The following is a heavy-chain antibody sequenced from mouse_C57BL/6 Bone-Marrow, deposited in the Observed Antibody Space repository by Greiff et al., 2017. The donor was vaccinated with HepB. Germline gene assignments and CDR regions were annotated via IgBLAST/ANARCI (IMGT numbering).Heavy chain of an antibody. V-gene: IGHV1-74*01. CDR1: GYTFTSYW. CDR2: IHPSDSDT. J-gene: IGHJ1*03. Sequence: QVQLQQPGAELVKPGASVKVSCKASGYTFTSYWMHWVKQRPGQGLEWIGRIHPSDSDTNYNQKFKGKATLTVDKSSSTAYMQLSSLTSEDSAVYYCAIPYGSDYVGYFDVWNTGTTVTVSS. D-gene: IGHD1-1*01. CDR3: AIPYGSDYVGYFDV.